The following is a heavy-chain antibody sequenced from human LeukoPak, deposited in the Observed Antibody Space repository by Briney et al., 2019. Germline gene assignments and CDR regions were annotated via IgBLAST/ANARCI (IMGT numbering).Heavy chain of an antibody. CDR1: ILAYCSYS. Sequence: PGGSLTLPCAAWILAYCSYSILGLRQAPGKGLEWVSYISSSSSTIYYADSVKGRFTISRDKAKHSLYLQMNSLRDDDTAVYYCARDCVHGVNNNGSGRWGQGTPVTVSS. J-gene: IGHJ5*02. CDR2: ISSSSSTI. CDR3: ARDCVHGVNNNGSGR. V-gene: IGHV3-48*02. D-gene: IGHD3-10*01.